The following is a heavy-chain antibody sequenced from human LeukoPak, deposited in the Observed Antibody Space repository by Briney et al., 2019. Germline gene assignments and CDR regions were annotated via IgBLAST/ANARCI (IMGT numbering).Heavy chain of an antibody. CDR2: IYYSGST. CDR3: ATWSIATSSFDY. Sequence: PSETLSLTCIVSGGSINGYYWSWIRQPPGKGLEWIGYIYYSGSTHYNPSLQSRVTISLDTSKNQFSLKLSSVTAADTAVYYCATWSIATSSFDYWGRGTLVTVSS. V-gene: IGHV4-59*01. CDR1: GGSINGYY. J-gene: IGHJ4*02. D-gene: IGHD2-8*02.